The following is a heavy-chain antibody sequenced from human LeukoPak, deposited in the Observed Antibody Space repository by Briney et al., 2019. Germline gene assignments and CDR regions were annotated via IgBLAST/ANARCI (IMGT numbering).Heavy chain of an antibody. CDR3: ARDPLGTRPGFDY. Sequence: GGSLRLSCAASGFTFSSYAMHWVRQAPGKGLEWAAVISYDGSNKYYADSVKGRFTISRDNSKNTLYLQMNSLRAEDTAVYYCARDPLGTRPGFDYWGQGTLVTVSS. CDR2: ISYDGSNK. J-gene: IGHJ4*02. V-gene: IGHV3-30*04. D-gene: IGHD1-1*01. CDR1: GFTFSSYA.